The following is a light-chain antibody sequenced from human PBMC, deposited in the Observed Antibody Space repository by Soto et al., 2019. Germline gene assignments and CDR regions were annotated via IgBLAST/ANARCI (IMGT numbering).Light chain of an antibody. Sequence: DIQMTQSPSSLSASVGDRVTITCRASQDIAIYLAWYQQKPGEAPRLLIYAASTLHGGVPSRFSGSGSGTDFALTITSLQPDDFATYYCQQYNTEGTFGQGTKVDIK. CDR3: QQYNTEGT. CDR1: QDIAIY. V-gene: IGKV1-9*01. CDR2: AAS. J-gene: IGKJ1*01.